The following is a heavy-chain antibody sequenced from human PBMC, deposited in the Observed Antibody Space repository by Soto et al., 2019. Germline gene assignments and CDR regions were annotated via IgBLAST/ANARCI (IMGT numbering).Heavy chain of an antibody. CDR3: AIRSQHDSRLYYYYGMDV. D-gene: IGHD2-15*01. Sequence: ASVKVSCKASGGTFSSYAISWVRQAPGQGLEWMGGIIPIFGTANYAQKFQGRVTITADESTGTAYMELSSLRSEDTAVYYCAIRSQHDSRLYYYYGMDVWGQGTTVTVSS. CDR1: GGTFSSYA. J-gene: IGHJ6*02. V-gene: IGHV1-69*13. CDR2: IIPIFGTA.